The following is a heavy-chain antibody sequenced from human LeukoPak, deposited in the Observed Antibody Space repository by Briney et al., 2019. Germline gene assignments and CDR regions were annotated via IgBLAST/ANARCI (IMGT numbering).Heavy chain of an antibody. CDR2: MNPNSGNT. J-gene: IGHJ5*02. V-gene: IGHV1-8*01. CDR3: ARGGLPYYYDSSPFNWFDP. Sequence: VASVKVSCKASGYTFTSYDINWVRQATGQGLEWMGWMNPNSGNTGYAQKFQGRVTMTRNTSTSTAYMELSSLRSEDTAVYYCARGGLPYYYDSSPFNWFDPWGQGTLVTVSS. D-gene: IGHD3-22*01. CDR1: GYTFTSYD.